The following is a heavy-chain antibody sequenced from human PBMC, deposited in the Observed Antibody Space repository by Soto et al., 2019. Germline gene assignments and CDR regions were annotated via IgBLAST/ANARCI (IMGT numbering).Heavy chain of an antibody. V-gene: IGHV4-59*01. CDR3: ARDLNCTNRICLHRWFVP. CDR2: IYYSGST. Sequence: SETLSLTCTVSGVAISSYIWNWIRQPPGKGLEWIGYIYYSGSTKYNPSLKSRVTMSVDTSKNQFSLWVASVTAADTAVYYSARDLNCTNRICLHRWFVPWGREPWSPSPQ. CDR1: GVAISSYI. D-gene: IGHD2-8*01. J-gene: IGHJ5*02.